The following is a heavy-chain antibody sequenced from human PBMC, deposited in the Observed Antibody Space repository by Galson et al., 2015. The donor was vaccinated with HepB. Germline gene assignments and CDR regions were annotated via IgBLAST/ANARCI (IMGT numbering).Heavy chain of an antibody. CDR3: AMGSGIQLWLLDY. Sequence: SLRLSCAASGFTVSSNYMSWVRQAPGKGLEWVSVIYSGGSTYYADSVKGRFTISRHNSKNTLYLQMNSLRAEDTAVYYCAMGSGIQLWLLDYWGQGTLVTVSS. J-gene: IGHJ4*02. D-gene: IGHD5-18*01. V-gene: IGHV3-53*04. CDR2: IYSGGST. CDR1: GFTVSSNY.